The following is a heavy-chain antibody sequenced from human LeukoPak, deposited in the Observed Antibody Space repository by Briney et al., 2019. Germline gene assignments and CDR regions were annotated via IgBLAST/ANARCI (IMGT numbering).Heavy chain of an antibody. D-gene: IGHD3-16*02. J-gene: IGHJ4*02. CDR1: GYTFTGYY. Sequence: GASVKVSCKASGYTFTGYYMHWVRQAPGQGLEWMGWINPNSGGTNYAQKFQGGVTMTRDTSISTAYMELSRLRSDDTAVYYCARAGPVWGSYRQFDYWGQGTLVTVSS. CDR2: INPNSGGT. V-gene: IGHV1-2*02. CDR3: ARAGPVWGSYRQFDY.